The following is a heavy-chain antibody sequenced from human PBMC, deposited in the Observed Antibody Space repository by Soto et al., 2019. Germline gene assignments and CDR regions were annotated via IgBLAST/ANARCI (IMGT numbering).Heavy chain of an antibody. CDR3: ARARIAVAGYDY. V-gene: IGHV3-74*01. CDR1: GFTFSSYW. J-gene: IGHJ4*02. Sequence: PVGSLRLSCAASGFTFSSYWMHWVRQAPGKGLVWVSRINSDGGSTSYADSVKGRFTISRDNAKNTLYLQMNSLRAEDTAVYYCARARIAVAGYDYWGQGILVTVSS. D-gene: IGHD6-19*01. CDR2: INSDGGST.